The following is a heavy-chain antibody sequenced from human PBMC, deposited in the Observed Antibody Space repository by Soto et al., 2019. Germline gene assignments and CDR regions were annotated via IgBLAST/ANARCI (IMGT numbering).Heavy chain of an antibody. CDR3: AKNGLDNSPSAIDS. J-gene: IGHJ4*02. V-gene: IGHV3-23*01. CDR2: ITGSGRDT. Sequence: GGSLRLSCAASGFTFRNNVLSWVRQAPGKGLDWVSGITGSGRDTYYADSVKGRFTISRDNSKDMAFLQMNSLRAEDTALYYCAKNGLDNSPSAIDSWGPGTLVTVSS. CDR1: GFTFRNNV. D-gene: IGHD2-8*01.